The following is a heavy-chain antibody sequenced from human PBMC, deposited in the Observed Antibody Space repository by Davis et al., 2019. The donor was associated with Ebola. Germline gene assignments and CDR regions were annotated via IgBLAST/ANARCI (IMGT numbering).Heavy chain of an antibody. V-gene: IGHV3-30*04. Sequence: PGGSLRLSCAASGFTFSSYAMHWVRQAPGKGLEWVAVISYDGGNKYYADSVKGRFTISRDNSKNTLYLQMNSLRAEDTAVYYCARARNSGSYSAFDIWGQGTMVTVSS. CDR1: GFTFSSYA. D-gene: IGHD1-26*01. CDR2: ISYDGGNK. CDR3: ARARNSGSYSAFDI. J-gene: IGHJ3*02.